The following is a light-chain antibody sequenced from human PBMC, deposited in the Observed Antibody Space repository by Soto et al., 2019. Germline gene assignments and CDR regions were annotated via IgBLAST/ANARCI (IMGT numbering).Light chain of an antibody. CDR1: QSVSNY. Sequence: EIVLTQSPATLSLPPGERATLSCGASQSVSNYLAWYQQKPGQAPRLLIYDASNRATDIPARFSGSGSGTDFTLTISSLEPEDFAVYYCQQRSNWPPFTFGQGTRLEIK. CDR2: DAS. CDR3: QQRSNWPPFT. V-gene: IGKV3-11*01. J-gene: IGKJ5*01.